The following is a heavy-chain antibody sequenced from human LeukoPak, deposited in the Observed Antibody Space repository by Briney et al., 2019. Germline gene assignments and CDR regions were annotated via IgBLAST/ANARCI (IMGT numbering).Heavy chain of an antibody. CDR2: ISSNGGST. Sequence: GGSLRLSCSASGFTFSSYAMHWVRQAPGKGLEYVSAISSNGGSTYYANSVKGRFTISRDNSKNTLYLQMGSLRAEDMAVYYCARVGAVVGATVEAFDIWGQGTMVTVSS. V-gene: IGHV3-64*01. CDR3: ARVGAVVGATVEAFDI. J-gene: IGHJ3*02. D-gene: IGHD1-26*01. CDR1: GFTFSSYA.